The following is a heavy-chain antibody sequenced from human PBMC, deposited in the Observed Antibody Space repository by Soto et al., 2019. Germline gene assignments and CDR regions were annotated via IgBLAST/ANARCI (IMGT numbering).Heavy chain of an antibody. D-gene: IGHD3-22*01. CDR3: AKTTYYYDSSGYPVFDY. CDR2: ISYDGSNK. V-gene: IGHV3-30*18. CDR1: GFTFSSYG. J-gene: IGHJ4*02. Sequence: QVQLVESGGGVVQPGRSLRLSCAASGFTFSSYGMHWVRQAPGKGLEWVAVISYDGSNKYYADSVKGRFTISRDNSKNTLYLQMNSLRAEDTAVYYCAKTTYYYDSSGYPVFDYWGQGTLATVSS.